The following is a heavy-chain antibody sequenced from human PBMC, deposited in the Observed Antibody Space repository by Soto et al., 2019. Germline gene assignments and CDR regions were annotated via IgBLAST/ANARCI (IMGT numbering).Heavy chain of an antibody. CDR2: ISYDGSNK. Sequence: GGSLRLSCAASGFTFSSYAMHWVRQAPGKGLEWVAVISYDGSNKYYADSVKGRFTISRDNSKNTLYLQMNSLRAEDTAVYYCARVGDYYGSGDEYYFDYWGQGTLVTVSS. CDR3: ARVGDYYGSGDEYYFDY. J-gene: IGHJ4*02. V-gene: IGHV3-30-3*01. CDR1: GFTFSSYA. D-gene: IGHD3-10*01.